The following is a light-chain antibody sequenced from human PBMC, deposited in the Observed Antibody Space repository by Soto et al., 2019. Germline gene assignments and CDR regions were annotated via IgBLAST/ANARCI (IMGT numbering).Light chain of an antibody. Sequence: QSALTQPPSASGSPGESVTMSCSGTSRDVGGYVYVSWFQQHPGKAPKLIIFEVNKRPSGVPDRFSGSRSGNTASLTVSGXXXXXXXDXXCSSYAGGNKMVFGGGTKVTVL. CDR1: SRDVGGYVY. CDR3: SSYAGGNKMV. J-gene: IGLJ2*01. V-gene: IGLV2-8*01. CDR2: EVN.